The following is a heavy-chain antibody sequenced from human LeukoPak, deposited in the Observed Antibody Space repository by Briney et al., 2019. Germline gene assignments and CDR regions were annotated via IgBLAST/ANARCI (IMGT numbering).Heavy chain of an antibody. Sequence: SETLSLTCTVSGGSIGTYYWSWIRQSPGKGLEWIGYIYVTGTRYNPYLQSRVTISVDRSRNQFFLKMSSVTAADTAVYHCARHIGGGIEDMDVWGKGTKVIVSS. J-gene: IGHJ6*03. CDR2: IYVTGT. D-gene: IGHD3-16*02. CDR3: ARHIGGGIEDMDV. CDR1: GGSIGTYY. V-gene: IGHV4-59*08.